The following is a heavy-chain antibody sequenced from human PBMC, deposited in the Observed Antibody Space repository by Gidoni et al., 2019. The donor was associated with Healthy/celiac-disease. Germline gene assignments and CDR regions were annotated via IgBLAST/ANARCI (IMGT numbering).Heavy chain of an antibody. Sequence: EVQLVESGGGLIQPGGSLRLSCAASGFPVSSNYMSWVRQAPGKGLEWVSVIDSGGRTYYADSVKCRFTISRDNSKNTLYLQMNSLRAEDTAVYYCARVVPDHSQWELLRERYFDLWGRGTLVTVSS. CDR1: GFPVSSNY. V-gene: IGHV3-53*01. J-gene: IGHJ2*01. CDR3: ARVVPDHSQWELLRERYFDL. D-gene: IGHD1-26*01. CDR2: IDSGGRT.